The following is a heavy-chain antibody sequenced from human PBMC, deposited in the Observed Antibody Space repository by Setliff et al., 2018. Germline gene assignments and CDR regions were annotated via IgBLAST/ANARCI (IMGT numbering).Heavy chain of an antibody. J-gene: IGHJ4*02. D-gene: IGHD2-15*01. Sequence: PGESLKISCKGFGYSFTSHWIGWVRQMPGKGLEWMGIIYPGDSDTRYSPSFQGQVTITADKSINTAYLPWSSLRTSDTAISYFARDGSAGVCQVDYWGQGTLVTVSS. CDR2: IYPGDSDT. CDR3: ARDGSAGVCQVDY. CDR1: GYSFTSHW. V-gene: IGHV5-51*01.